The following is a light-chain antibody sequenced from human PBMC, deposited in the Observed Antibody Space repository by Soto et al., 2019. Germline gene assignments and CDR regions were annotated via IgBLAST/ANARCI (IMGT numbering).Light chain of an antibody. CDR2: YDD. V-gene: IGLV1-36*01. CDR1: SSNIGKNP. Sequence: QSVLTQPPSVSEAPRQRGTISCSGSSSNIGKNPVNWDQQFPGKAPKLLIYYDDMLYSGVSDRFSGSKSGTSASLAISGLQSEDEADYYCASWDDNLNGPVFGRGTKLTVL. CDR3: ASWDDNLNGPV. J-gene: IGLJ2*01.